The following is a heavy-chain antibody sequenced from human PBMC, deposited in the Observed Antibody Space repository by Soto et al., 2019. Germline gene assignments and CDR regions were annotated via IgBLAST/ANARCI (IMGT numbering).Heavy chain of an antibody. V-gene: IGHV1-69*13. J-gene: IGHJ4*02. Sequence: ASVKVSCKASGGTFSSYAISWVRQAPGQGLEWMGGIIPIFGTANYAQKFQGRVTITADESTSTAYMELSSLRSEDTAVYYCARDSPTIFGVVIPFDYWGQGTLVTVSS. CDR1: GGTFSSYA. D-gene: IGHD3-3*01. CDR3: ARDSPTIFGVVIPFDY. CDR2: IIPIFGTA.